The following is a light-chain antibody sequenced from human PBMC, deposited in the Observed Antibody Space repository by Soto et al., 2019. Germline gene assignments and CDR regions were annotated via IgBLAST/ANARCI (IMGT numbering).Light chain of an antibody. CDR2: SAS. Sequence: EIVMTQSPATLSVSPGERATLSCRASQSISTALAWYQQKPGQPPRLLIYSASTRATCVPARFTGSGSGSEFTLTISGLQSEDCAVFYCQQGYNWALTFGQGTMLEI. V-gene: IGKV3-15*01. CDR3: QQGYNWALT. CDR1: QSISTA. J-gene: IGKJ2*01.